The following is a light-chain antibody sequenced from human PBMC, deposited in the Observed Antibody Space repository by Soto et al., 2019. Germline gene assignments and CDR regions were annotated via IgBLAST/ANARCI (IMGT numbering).Light chain of an antibody. V-gene: IGKV3-20*01. J-gene: IGKJ5*01. CDR2: GAS. Sequence: EVVLTQSPGTLSLSPGERAALSCRASQSIRSGDLAWYQQKPGQAPRLLIYGASIGATGIPDRFSGSGSGTDFTLTISGLQSEDSAVYFCQQYNNWPFSFGQGTRLEI. CDR3: QQYNNWPFS. CDR1: QSIRSGD.